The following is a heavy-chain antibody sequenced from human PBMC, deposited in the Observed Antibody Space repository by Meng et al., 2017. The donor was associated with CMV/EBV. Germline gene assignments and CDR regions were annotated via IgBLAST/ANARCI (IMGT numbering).Heavy chain of an antibody. V-gene: IGHV4-34*01. D-gene: IGHD2-2*01. CDR1: YY. J-gene: IGHJ2*01. CDR3: ARGGGYCSSTSCYQRRYWYFDL. Sequence: YYWGWIRQPPGKGLEWIGEINHSGSTNYNPSLKSRVTISVDTSKNQFSLKLSSVTAADTAVYYCARGGGYCSSTSCYQRRYWYFDLWGRGTLVTVSS. CDR2: INHSGST.